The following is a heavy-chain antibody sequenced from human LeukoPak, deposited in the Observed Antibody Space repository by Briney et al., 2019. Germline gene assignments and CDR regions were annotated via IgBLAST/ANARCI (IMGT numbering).Heavy chain of an antibody. CDR1: GFTFSNYG. V-gene: IGHV3-48*01. CDR3: GGGGSRPPDY. Sequence: PGGSLRLSCAASGFTFSNYGMNWVRQAPGKGLEWVSYISSGSRTINYADSVKGRFTVSRDKAKNSLYLQMNSLRAEDTAVYYWGGGGSRPPDYWGQGTLVTVSS. D-gene: IGHD3-16*01. J-gene: IGHJ4*02. CDR2: ISSGSRTI.